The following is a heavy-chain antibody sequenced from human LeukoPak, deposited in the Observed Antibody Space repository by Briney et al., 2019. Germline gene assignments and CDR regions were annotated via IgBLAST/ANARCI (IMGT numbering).Heavy chain of an antibody. D-gene: IGHD2-15*01. CDR2: INPNSGGT. CDR1: GYTFTGYY. CDR3: ARSCSGGSCYYAFDI. Sequence: ASVKVSCKASGYTFTGYYMHWVRQAPGQGLEWMGWINPNSGGTNYAQKFQGRVTMTRDTSIGTAYMELSRLRSDDTAVYYCARSCSGGSCYYAFDIWGQGTMVTVSS. V-gene: IGHV1-2*02. J-gene: IGHJ3*02.